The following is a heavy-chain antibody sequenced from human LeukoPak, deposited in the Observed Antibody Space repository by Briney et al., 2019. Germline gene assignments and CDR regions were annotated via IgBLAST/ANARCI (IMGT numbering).Heavy chain of an antibody. CDR2: LNSDGRTT. CDR1: GFTFSNHW. D-gene: IGHD4-17*01. CDR3: ARGSDETVTISGWFDP. V-gene: IGHV3-74*01. Sequence: GGYLRCSCAGPGFTFSNHWMHWVRQGPGKGLVWVSRLNSDGRTTTYADSVKGRFTISRDNAKNTLYLQMNSLRVEDTAVYYCARGSDETVTISGWFDPWGQGTLVTVSS. J-gene: IGHJ5*02.